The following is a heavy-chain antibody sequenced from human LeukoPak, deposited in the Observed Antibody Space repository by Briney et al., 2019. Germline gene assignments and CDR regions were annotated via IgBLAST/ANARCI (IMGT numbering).Heavy chain of an antibody. CDR3: ATTYGSGSYFLDY. D-gene: IGHD3-10*01. CDR2: IIPIFGTA. Sequence: SVKVSCKASGGTFSSYAISWVRQAPGQGLEWMGGIIPIFGTANYTQKFQGRVTITADESTSTAYMELSSLRSEDTAVYYCATTYGSGSYFLDYWGQGTLVTVSS. J-gene: IGHJ4*02. CDR1: GGTFSSYA. V-gene: IGHV1-69*13.